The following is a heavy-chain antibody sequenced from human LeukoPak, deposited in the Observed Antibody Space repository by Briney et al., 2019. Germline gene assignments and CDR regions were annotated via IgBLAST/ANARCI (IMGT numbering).Heavy chain of an antibody. CDR2: IYYSGST. V-gene: IGHV4-59*01. Sequence: SETLSLTCTVSGGSISSYYWSWIRQPPGTGLEWIGYIYYSGSTNYNPSLKSRVTISVDTSKNQFSLKLSSVTAADTAVYYCARAHPHFDYWGQGTLVTVSS. J-gene: IGHJ4*02. CDR3: ARAHPHFDY. CDR1: GGSISSYY.